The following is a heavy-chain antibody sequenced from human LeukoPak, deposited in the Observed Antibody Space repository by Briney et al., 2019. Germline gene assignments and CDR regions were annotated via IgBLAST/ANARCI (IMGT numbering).Heavy chain of an antibody. CDR1: GGSFRGYY. D-gene: IGHD2-2*01. J-gene: IGHJ4*02. CDR3: ARRYCSSTSCSTVDY. V-gene: IGHV4-34*01. CDR2: INHSGST. Sequence: PSETLSLTCAVYGGSFRGYYWSWIRQPPGKGLEWIGEINHSGSTNYNPSLKSRVTISVDTSKNQFSLRLSSVTAADTAVYYCARRYCSSTSCSTVDYWGQGTLVTVSS.